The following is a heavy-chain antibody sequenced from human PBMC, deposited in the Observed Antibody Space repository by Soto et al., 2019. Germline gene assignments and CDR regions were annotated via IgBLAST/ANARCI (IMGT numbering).Heavy chain of an antibody. D-gene: IGHD2-21*02. CDR2: ISPNGGKT. J-gene: IGHJ4*02. V-gene: IGHV3-23*01. CDR1: GFSFNTYA. Sequence: EVQLLESGGGLVQPGGSLRLSCTASGFSFNTYAMTWVRQAPGKLLEWVSAISPNGGKTYYADSVRGRFAIYRDNSKNTLYLQMNSLRADDTAAYYCAKEVPGGGDCSWIDYWGQGTLVTVSS. CDR3: AKEVPGGGDCSWIDY.